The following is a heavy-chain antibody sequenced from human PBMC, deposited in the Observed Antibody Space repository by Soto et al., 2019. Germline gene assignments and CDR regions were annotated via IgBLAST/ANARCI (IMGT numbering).Heavy chain of an antibody. J-gene: IGHJ4*02. V-gene: IGHV3-21*01. CDR2: ISTTSTYI. D-gene: IGHD2-2*01. CDR3: ARDPRSVARTVAIPAAHFDS. CDR1: GFTFSSYS. Sequence: GGSLRLSCAAFGFTFSSYSMDWVRQAPGKGLEWVSSISTTSTYIYYTDSVKGRFTISRDNAKNSLYLQMDSLRAEDTAVYYCARDPRSVARTVAIPAAHFDSWGQGIRVTVSS.